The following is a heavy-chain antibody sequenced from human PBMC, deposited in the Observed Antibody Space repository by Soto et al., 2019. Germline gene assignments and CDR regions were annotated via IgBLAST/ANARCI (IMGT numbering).Heavy chain of an antibody. V-gene: IGHV4-4*02. CDR3: ARAGYGGNSLDY. CDR1: GASISSSNW. J-gene: IGHJ4*02. D-gene: IGHD4-17*01. Sequence: QVQLQESGPGLVKPSATLSLTCAVSGASISSSNWWTWVRQPPGKGLEWIGEIYHRGNTNYNPSLKSQVSIAVDTSKNQFSLKLSSLTAADTAVYYCARAGYGGNSLDYWGQGTLFTVSS. CDR2: IYHRGNT.